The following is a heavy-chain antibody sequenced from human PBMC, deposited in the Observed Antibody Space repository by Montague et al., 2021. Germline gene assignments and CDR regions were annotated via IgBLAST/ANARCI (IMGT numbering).Heavy chain of an antibody. CDR3: VKDTRDYYPDF. CDR1: RFIFNNYV. Sequence: SLRLSCAASRFIFNNYVMNWVRQAPGKGLEWVSGINGNSINIDYADSVKGRFTISRDNAKNSLYLQMNSLRAEDTAFYYCVKDTRDYYPDFWGQGILVTVSS. J-gene: IGHJ4*02. CDR2: INGNSINI. V-gene: IGHV3-9*01. D-gene: IGHD3-3*01.